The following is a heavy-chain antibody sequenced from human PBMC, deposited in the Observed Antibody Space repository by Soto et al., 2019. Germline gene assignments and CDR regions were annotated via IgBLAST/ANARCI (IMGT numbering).Heavy chain of an antibody. CDR2: IYYSGST. CDR1: GGSISSYY. J-gene: IGHJ5*02. Sequence: QVQLQESGPGLVKPSETLSLTCTVSGGSISSYYWSWIRQPPGKGLEWIGYIYYSGSTNYNPSLKSRVTISVDTSKNQFSLKLSSVTAADTAVYYCAGELGAAAGTGWFDPWGQGTLVTVSS. V-gene: IGHV4-59*01. CDR3: AGELGAAAGTGWFDP. D-gene: IGHD6-13*01.